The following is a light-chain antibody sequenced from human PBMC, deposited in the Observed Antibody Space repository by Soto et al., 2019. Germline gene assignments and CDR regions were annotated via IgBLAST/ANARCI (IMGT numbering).Light chain of an antibody. J-gene: IGLJ3*02. CDR2: LNSDGSH. CDR1: SGHSNYA. V-gene: IGLV4-69*01. CDR3: QTWGTATLV. Sequence: QSVLTQSPSASASLGASVKLTCTLSSGHSNYAIAWHQQQPEKGPRYLMKLNSDGSHNKGDGIPDRFSGSSSGAERYLTISSLQSEDEADYYCQTWGTATLVFGGGTKLTVL.